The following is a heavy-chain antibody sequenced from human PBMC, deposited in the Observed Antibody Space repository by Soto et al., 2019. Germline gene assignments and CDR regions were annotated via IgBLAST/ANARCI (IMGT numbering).Heavy chain of an antibody. CDR3: TRGGSEYYYDSSGYYAFDI. CDR2: IRSKAYGGTT. CDR1: GFTFGDYA. J-gene: IGHJ3*02. D-gene: IGHD3-22*01. Sequence: GGSLRLYCTASGFTFGDYAMSWVRQAPGKGLEWVGFIRSKAYGGTTEYAASVKVRFTISRDDSKSIAYLQMNSLKTEDTAVYYCTRGGSEYYYDSSGYYAFDIWGQGTMVTVSS. V-gene: IGHV3-49*04.